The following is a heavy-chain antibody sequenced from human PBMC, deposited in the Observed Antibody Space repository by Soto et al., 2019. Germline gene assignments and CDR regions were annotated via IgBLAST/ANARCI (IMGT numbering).Heavy chain of an antibody. CDR2: IVYDGSDK. V-gene: IGHV3-30*18. J-gene: IGHJ6*02. Sequence: QVQLVESGGGVVQPGTSLRRSCAASGFTCGNYGMHWVRQAPGKGLEWISSIVYDGSDKYYADSVKGRFPISRDGSKNTLYLQTDSLRPEDTAVYYCAKWGEVSHHPGGHYYYGMDVWAQGTTVTVSS. CDR1: GFTCGNYG. D-gene: IGHD3-16*01. CDR3: AKWGEVSHHPGGHYYYGMDV.